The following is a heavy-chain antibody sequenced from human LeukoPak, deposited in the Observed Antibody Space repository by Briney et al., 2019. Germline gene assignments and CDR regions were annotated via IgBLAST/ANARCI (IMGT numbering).Heavy chain of an antibody. Sequence: SETLSLTCTVSGGSISSYYWSWIRQPPGKGLEWIGYIYYSGSTYYNPSLKSRVTISVDTSKNQFSLKLSSVTAADTAVYYCARYYVPGEWYYYGMDVWGQGTTVTVSS. CDR1: GGSISSYY. J-gene: IGHJ6*02. CDR3: ARYYVPGEWYYYGMDV. V-gene: IGHV4-30-4*01. D-gene: IGHD3-16*01. CDR2: IYYSGST.